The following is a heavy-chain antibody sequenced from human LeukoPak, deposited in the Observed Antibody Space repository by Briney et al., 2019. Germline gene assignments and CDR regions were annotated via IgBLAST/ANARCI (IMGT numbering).Heavy chain of an antibody. CDR3: ARATTEYGSGSYYNDY. CDR1: GGSFSGYY. V-gene: IGHV4-34*01. J-gene: IGHJ4*02. D-gene: IGHD3-10*01. Sequence: PSETLSLTCAVYGGSFSGYYWSWIRQPPGKGLEWIGEINHSGSTNYNPSLKSRVTISVDTSQNQFSLKLSSATAADTAVYYCARATTEYGSGSYYNDYWGQGTLVTVSS. CDR2: INHSGST.